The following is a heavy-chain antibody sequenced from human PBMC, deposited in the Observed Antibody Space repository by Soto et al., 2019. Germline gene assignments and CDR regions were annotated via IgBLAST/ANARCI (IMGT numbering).Heavy chain of an antibody. CDR3: AKILTVVTARFDY. Sequence: GSLRLSCAASVFTFSSYAMSWVRQAPGKGLEWVSAISGSGGSTYYADSVKGRFTISRDNSKNTLYLQMNSLRAEDTAVYYCAKILTVVTARFDYWGQGTLVTVSS. CDR2: ISGSGGST. J-gene: IGHJ4*02. CDR1: VFTFSSYA. V-gene: IGHV3-23*01. D-gene: IGHD2-21*02.